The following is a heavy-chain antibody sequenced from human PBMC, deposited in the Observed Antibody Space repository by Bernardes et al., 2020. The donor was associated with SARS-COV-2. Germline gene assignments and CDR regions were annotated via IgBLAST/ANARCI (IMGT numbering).Heavy chain of an antibody. Sequence: GGYLSPSCAASGSTFNSYAVHWVRQAPGKGLEWVAVISYDGKTQYYVDSVKGRFTISRDNSKNTLYLQMNSLRVEDTAVYFCAKDLAWKGLAHSFDYWGQGVLVTVSS. V-gene: IGHV3-30*18. D-gene: IGHD3-16*01. J-gene: IGHJ4*02. CDR1: GSTFNSYA. CDR2: ISYDGKTQ. CDR3: AKDLAWKGLAHSFDY.